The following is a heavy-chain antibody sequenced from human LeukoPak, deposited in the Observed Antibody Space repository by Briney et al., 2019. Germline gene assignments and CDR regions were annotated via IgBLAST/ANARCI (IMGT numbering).Heavy chain of an antibody. V-gene: IGHV3-21*01. CDR1: VFTLSSNR. Sequence: GGSLRLSCAASVFTLSSNRMIWVRQARWKGLEWVSSISSSSSYIYYADSVKGRFTISRDNAKNPLYLQMNSLRAEDTAVYYCARETYSSDIDYWGQGTLVTVSS. CDR3: ARETYSSDIDY. J-gene: IGHJ4*02. CDR2: ISSSSSYI. D-gene: IGHD6-19*01.